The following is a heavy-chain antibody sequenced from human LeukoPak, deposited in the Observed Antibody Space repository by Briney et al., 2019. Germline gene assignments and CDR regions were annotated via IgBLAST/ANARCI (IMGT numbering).Heavy chain of an antibody. J-gene: IGHJ4*02. V-gene: IGHV4-34*01. CDR1: GGSFSGYY. Sequence: SETLSLTCAVYGGSFSGYYWSWIRQPPGKGLEWIGEINHSGSTNYNPSLKSRVTLSVDTSKNQFSLKLSSVTAADTAVYYCARNLIGYWGQGTLVTVSS. CDR3: ARNLIGY. CDR2: INHSGST.